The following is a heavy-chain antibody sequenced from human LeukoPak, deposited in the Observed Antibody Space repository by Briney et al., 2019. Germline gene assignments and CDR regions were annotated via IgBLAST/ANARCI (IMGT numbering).Heavy chain of an antibody. CDR3: ARATPGFSSAWFSNWFDP. D-gene: IGHD6-19*01. Sequence: PSETLSLTCTVSGGSVSSNNYYWSWIRPPPGRGLEWIGYIYYSGTTRYNPSLRSRVTISVDTSKNQFSLILTSVTAADTAVYYCARATPGFSSAWFSNWFDPWGQGALVTVSS. CDR2: IYYSGTT. V-gene: IGHV4-61*01. CDR1: GGSVSSNNYY. J-gene: IGHJ5*02.